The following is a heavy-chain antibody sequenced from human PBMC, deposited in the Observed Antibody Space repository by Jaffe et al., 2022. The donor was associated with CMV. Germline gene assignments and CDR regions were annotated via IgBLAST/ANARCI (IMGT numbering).Heavy chain of an antibody. Sequence: QLQMQESGPGLVRPSETLSLTCSVSGGSISSGAYYWGWIRQPPGKGLEWIGSVYYTGITYYNPSLKSRVTISVDTSKNQFSLRLTSGIATDTAVYYCARSMGVAPFDIWGQGTLVSVSS. V-gene: IGHV4-39*01. D-gene: IGHD2-8*01. J-gene: IGHJ3*02. CDR2: VYYTGIT. CDR3: ARSMGVAPFDI. CDR1: GGSISSGAYY.